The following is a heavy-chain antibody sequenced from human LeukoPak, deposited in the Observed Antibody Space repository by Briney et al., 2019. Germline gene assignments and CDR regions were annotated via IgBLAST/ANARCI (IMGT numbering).Heavy chain of an antibody. J-gene: IGHJ3*02. V-gene: IGHV4-34*01. CDR2: INHSGST. CDR3: ARKPGYYYDSSGHWAFDI. CDR1: GGSFSGYY. D-gene: IGHD3-22*01. Sequence: SGTLSLTCAVYGGSFSGYYWSWIRQSPGKGLEWIGEINHSGSTNYNPSLKSRVTISVDTSKNQFSLKLSSVTAADTAVYYCARKPGYYYDSSGHWAFDIWGQGTMVTVSS.